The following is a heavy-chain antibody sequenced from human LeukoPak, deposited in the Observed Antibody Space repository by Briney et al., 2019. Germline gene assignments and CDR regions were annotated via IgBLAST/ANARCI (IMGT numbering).Heavy chain of an antibody. CDR2: INPSGGST. Sequence: ASVKVSCKASGYTFTSYYMHWVRQAPGQGLEWMGIINPSGGSTSYAQKFQGRVTMTRDTSTSTVYMELSSLRSEDTAVYYCARDPGAYSSSPPFDYWGQGTLVTVSS. J-gene: IGHJ4*02. CDR3: ARDPGAYSSSPPFDY. V-gene: IGHV1-46*01. D-gene: IGHD6-6*01. CDR1: GYTFTSYY.